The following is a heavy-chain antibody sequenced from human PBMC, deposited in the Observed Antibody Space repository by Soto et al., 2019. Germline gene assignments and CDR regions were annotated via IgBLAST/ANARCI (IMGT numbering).Heavy chain of an antibody. D-gene: IGHD3-10*01. Sequence: SVNASCKASGYTFTSYYMHWVRQAPGQGLEWMGIINPSGGSTSYAQKFQGRVTMTRDTSTSTVYMELSSLRSEDTAVYYCARVTVRASYMGLFDPWGQGTLVTVSS. CDR1: GYTFTSYY. CDR2: INPSGGST. V-gene: IGHV1-46*01. CDR3: ARVTVRASYMGLFDP. J-gene: IGHJ5*02.